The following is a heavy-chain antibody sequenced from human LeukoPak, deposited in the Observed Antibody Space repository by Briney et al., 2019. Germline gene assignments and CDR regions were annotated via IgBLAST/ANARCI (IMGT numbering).Heavy chain of an antibody. Sequence: GGSLRLSCAASGFTFSTYEMNWVRQAPGKGLEWISYISGPGYTRYHADSVKGRFTISRDNAKNSLYLQMNSLRAEDTAIYYCARDSSGRPFDCWGQGTLVTVSS. D-gene: IGHD6-25*01. CDR3: ARDSSGRPFDC. V-gene: IGHV3-48*03. CDR2: ISGPGYTR. J-gene: IGHJ4*02. CDR1: GFTFSTYE.